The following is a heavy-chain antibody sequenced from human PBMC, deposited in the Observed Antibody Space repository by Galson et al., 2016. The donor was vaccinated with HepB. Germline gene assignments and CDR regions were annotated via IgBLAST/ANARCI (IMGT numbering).Heavy chain of an antibody. Sequence: SLRLSCAASGFTFSHFGMHWVRQAPGKGLEWVAVIWHDGSKKYYGDSVKGRFIISRDNSKNTLYLQMNSLRAVDTAVYYCVREGGDFSERGDCWGQGTLVTVSS. CDR3: VREGGDFSERGDC. J-gene: IGHJ4*02. V-gene: IGHV3-33*01. CDR2: IWHDGSKK. D-gene: IGHD2-21*02. CDR1: GFTFSHFG.